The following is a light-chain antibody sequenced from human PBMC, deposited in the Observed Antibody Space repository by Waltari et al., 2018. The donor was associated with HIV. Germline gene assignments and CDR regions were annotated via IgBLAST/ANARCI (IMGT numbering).Light chain of an antibody. CDR3: QQYYNTPSIT. J-gene: IGKJ5*01. CDR1: QSVLSSSNNKNY. V-gene: IGKV4-1*01. CDR2: WAS. Sequence: DIVMTQSPDSLAVSLGQRATINCKSSQSVLSSSNNKNYLAWYQQRPEQPPKLLISWASARESGVSDRISVSGSGTDFTLTINSLQAEDVAVYYCQQYYNTPSITFGQGTRLEIK.